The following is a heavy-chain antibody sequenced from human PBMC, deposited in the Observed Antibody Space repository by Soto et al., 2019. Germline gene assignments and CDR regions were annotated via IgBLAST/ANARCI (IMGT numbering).Heavy chain of an antibody. J-gene: IGHJ6*02. CDR1: GYTFTGYY. Sequence: GASVKVSCKASGYTFTGYYMHWVRQAPGQGLEWMGWINPNSGGTNYAQKFQGWVTMTRDTSISTAYMELSRLRSDDTAVYYCARDGPRGLGVPMDVWGQGTTVTVSS. V-gene: IGHV1-2*04. CDR2: INPNSGGT. CDR3: ARDGPRGLGVPMDV. D-gene: IGHD2-8*01.